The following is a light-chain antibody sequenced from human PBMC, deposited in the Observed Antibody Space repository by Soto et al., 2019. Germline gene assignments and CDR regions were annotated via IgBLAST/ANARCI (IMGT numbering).Light chain of an antibody. CDR1: QSISSY. J-gene: IGKJ4*01. CDR3: QQSYSTPLT. V-gene: IGKV1-39*01. Sequence: DIQMTQSPSSLSASVGDRVTLTCRASQSISSYLFWYQQKPGKAPTLLIYAASSLQSGVPSRFSGSGSGTDFTLTISSLQPEDFATYYCQQSYSTPLTFGGGTKVEIK. CDR2: AAS.